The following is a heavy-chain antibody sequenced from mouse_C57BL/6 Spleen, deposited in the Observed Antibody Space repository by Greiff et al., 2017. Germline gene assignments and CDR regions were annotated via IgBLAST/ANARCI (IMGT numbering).Heavy chain of an antibody. J-gene: IGHJ2*01. CDR1: GYTFTSYW. D-gene: IGHD2-4*01. CDR3: APTMITPYYFDY. Sequence: VQLQQPGAELVKPGASVKVSCKASGYTFTSYWMHWVKQRPGQGLEWIGRIHPSDSDTNYNQKFKGKATLTVDKSSSTAYMQLSSLTSEDSAVXYCAPTMITPYYFDYWGQGTTLTVSS. CDR2: IHPSDSDT. V-gene: IGHV1-74*01.